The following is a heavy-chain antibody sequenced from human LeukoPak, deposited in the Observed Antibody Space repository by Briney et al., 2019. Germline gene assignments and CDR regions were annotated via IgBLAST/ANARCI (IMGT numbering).Heavy chain of an antibody. CDR1: GFNFKTYS. D-gene: IGHD4/OR15-4a*01. V-gene: IGHV3-30*04. CDR2: ITYDGSNK. Sequence: GRSLRLSCAASGFNFKTYSMHWVRQAPGKGLEWVAVITYDGSNKYYTDSVKGRVTISRDNSKKTMYLQMDNLIGKDTAVYFCAREDRYGATCYLDYWGQGTLVTVSS. J-gene: IGHJ4*02. CDR3: AREDRYGATCYLDY.